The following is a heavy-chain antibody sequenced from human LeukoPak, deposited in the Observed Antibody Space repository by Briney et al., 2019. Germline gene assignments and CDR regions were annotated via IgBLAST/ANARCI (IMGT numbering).Heavy chain of an antibody. D-gene: IGHD6-13*01. CDR2: IYYSGRT. CDR3: ARPGLPAAGTGVFDI. Sequence: PSETLSLTCTVFGGSISTNYWSWIRQPPGKGLEWIGYIYYSGRTNYNPSLRSRVTISVDTSKNQFSLKLSSVTAADTAVYYCARPGLPAAGTGVFDIWGQGTMVTVSS. CDR1: GGSISTNY. V-gene: IGHV4-59*01. J-gene: IGHJ3*02.